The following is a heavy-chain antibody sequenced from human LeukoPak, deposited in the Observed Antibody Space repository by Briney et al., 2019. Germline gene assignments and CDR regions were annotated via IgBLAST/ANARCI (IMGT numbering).Heavy chain of an antibody. CDR2: IHPGDSDT. J-gene: IGHJ4*02. CDR1: GYNFASYW. Sequence: GESLKISCKGSGYNFASYWIGWVRQMPGKGLEWMGIIHPGDSDTRYSPSFQGQVTISADKSISTAYLQWSSLKASDTAMYYCARHGPATALDYWGQGTLVTVSS. D-gene: IGHD2-21*02. CDR3: ARHGPATALDY. V-gene: IGHV5-51*01.